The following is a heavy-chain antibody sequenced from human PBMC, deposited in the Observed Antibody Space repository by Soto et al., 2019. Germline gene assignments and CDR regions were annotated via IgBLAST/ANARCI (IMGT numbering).Heavy chain of an antibody. Sequence: PSETLSLTCAASGYSISSGYYWGWIRQPPGKGLEWIGSIYHSGSTYYNPSLKSRVTISVDTSKNQFSLKLSSVTAADTAVYYCARIEDTAMDYYYYYGMDVWGQGTTVTVSS. J-gene: IGHJ6*02. V-gene: IGHV4-38-2*01. CDR1: GYSISSGYY. CDR3: ARIEDTAMDYYYYYGMDV. CDR2: IYHSGST. D-gene: IGHD5-18*01.